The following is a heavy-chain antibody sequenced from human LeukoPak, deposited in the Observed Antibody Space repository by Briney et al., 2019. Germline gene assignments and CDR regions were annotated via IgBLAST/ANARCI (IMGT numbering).Heavy chain of an antibody. Sequence: PGGSLRLSCAASGFTLSDYWMNWVRQAPGKGLEWVANINLHGSVKLHVDSAEGRFTISRDNAKNALFLQMTSLKVEDTAVYYCAAWGLYNYWGQGTLVTVSS. D-gene: IGHD7-27*01. CDR2: INLHGSVK. CDR1: GFTLSDYW. CDR3: AAWGLYNY. V-gene: IGHV3-7*01. J-gene: IGHJ4*02.